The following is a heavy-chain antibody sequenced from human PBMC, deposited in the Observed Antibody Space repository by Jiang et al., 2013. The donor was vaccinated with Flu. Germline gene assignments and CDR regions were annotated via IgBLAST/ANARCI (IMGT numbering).Heavy chain of an antibody. V-gene: IGHV1-69*06. D-gene: IGHD3-22*01. CDR3: ARGPDTSAYYYFY. CDR2: IIPIFGTA. J-gene: IGHJ4*02. CDR1: GGTFSSYA. Sequence: SGAEVKKPGSSVKVSCKASGGTFSSYAISWVRQAPGQGLEWMGGIIPIFGTANYAQKFQGRVTITADKSTSTVYMVLSSLRSEDTAMYYCARGPDTSAYYYFYWGQGTLVTVSP.